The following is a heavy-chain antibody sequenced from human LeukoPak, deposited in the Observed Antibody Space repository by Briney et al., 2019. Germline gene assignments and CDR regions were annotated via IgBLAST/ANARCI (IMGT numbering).Heavy chain of an antibody. CDR1: GYTFTSYD. D-gene: IGHD6-13*01. CDR3: ARGRGGIATAGKDY. CDR2: MNPNSGNT. Sequence: GASVKVSCKASGYTFTSYDINWVRQATGQGLEWMGWMNPNSGNTGYTQKFQGRVTMTRNTSISTAYMELSSLRSEDTAVYYCARGRGGIATAGKDYWGQGTLVTVSS. J-gene: IGHJ4*02. V-gene: IGHV1-8*01.